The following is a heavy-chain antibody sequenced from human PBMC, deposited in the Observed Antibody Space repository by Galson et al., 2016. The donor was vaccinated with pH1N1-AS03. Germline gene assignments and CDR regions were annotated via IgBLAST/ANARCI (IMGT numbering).Heavy chain of an antibody. V-gene: IGHV6-1*01. CDR1: GDSVLSDSAA. J-gene: IGHJ4*02. CDR2: TYLRSTWYH. Sequence: CAISGDSVLSDSAAWNWVRQSPSRGLEWLGRTYLRSTWYHDYAESMKSRIIVNADTSKNQFSLQLNAVTPEDTAVYYCVRDIYGDPLGEWGQGTLVTVSS. CDR3: VRDIYGDPLGE. D-gene: IGHD4-17*01.